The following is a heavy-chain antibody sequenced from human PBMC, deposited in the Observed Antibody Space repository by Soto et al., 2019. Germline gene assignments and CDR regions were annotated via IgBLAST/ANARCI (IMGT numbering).Heavy chain of an antibody. D-gene: IGHD4-17*01. Sequence: QVQLVESGGGVVQPGRSLRLSCAASGFTFSSYGMHWVRQAPGKGLEWVAVIWYDGSNKYYADSVKGRFTISRDNSKNTLYLQMNSLRAEDTAVYYCARGRWVTTPETFGNCFDPWGQGTLVTVSS. CDR2: IWYDGSNK. V-gene: IGHV3-33*01. J-gene: IGHJ5*02. CDR3: ARGRWVTTPETFGNCFDP. CDR1: GFTFSSYG.